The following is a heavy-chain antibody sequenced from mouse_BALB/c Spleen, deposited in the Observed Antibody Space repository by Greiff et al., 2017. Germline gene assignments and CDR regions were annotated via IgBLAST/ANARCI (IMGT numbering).Heavy chain of an antibody. D-gene: IGHD1-2*01. V-gene: IGHV1-15*01. Sequence: VQLVESGAELVRPGASVTLSCKASGYTFTDYEMHWVKQTPVHGLDWIGAIDPETGGTAYNQKFKGKATLTADKSSSTAYMELRSLTSEDSAVYYCTRYSTTATDAMDYWGQGTSVTVSS. CDR2: IDPETGGT. J-gene: IGHJ4*01. CDR1: GYTFTDYE. CDR3: TRYSTTATDAMDY.